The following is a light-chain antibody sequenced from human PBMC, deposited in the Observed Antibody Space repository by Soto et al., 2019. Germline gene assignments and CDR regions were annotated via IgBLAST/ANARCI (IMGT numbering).Light chain of an antibody. V-gene: IGKV1-5*03. CDR2: KAS. Sequence: DIQMTQSPSTLSASVGDRVTITCRVSQSISSWLAWYQQKPGKAPKVLIYKASSLESGVPSRFSGSGSGTEFTLTISSLQPDVFQTDYCKQYNIYFPEGPLTCGGGPRVDTK. J-gene: IGKJ4*01. CDR3: KQYNIYFPEGPLT. CDR1: QSISSW.